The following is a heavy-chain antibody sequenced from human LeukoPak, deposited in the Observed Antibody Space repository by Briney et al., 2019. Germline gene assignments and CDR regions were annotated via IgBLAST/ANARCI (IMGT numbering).Heavy chain of an antibody. D-gene: IGHD3-10*01. V-gene: IGHV4-4*07. CDR1: GDSISSYY. J-gene: IGHJ3*02. CDR2: IYTSGST. CDR3: ARQYYYASGSFAFDI. Sequence: SETLSLTCTVSGDSISSYYWSWIRQPAGKELEWIGRIYTSGSTNYNPSLKSRVTISEDTSKNQFSLKLSSVTAADTAVYYCARQYYYASGSFAFDIWGQGTMVTVSS.